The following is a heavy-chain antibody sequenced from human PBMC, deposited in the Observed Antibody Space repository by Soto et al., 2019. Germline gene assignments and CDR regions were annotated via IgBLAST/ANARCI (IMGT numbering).Heavy chain of an antibody. V-gene: IGHV4-59*02. D-gene: IGHD3-3*01. J-gene: IGHJ4*02. Sequence: SETLSLTCSFSGDSVTSHYLTWIRQSPEKGLEWIGYMHYTGFSHYNPSLKSRLTLSVDRSKNHFTLQLTSVTVADTAVYYCAKDSDYDFWSGYSVIDYWGQGTLVTVSS. CDR1: GDSVTSHY. CDR3: AKDSDYDFWSGYSVIDY. CDR2: MHYTGFS.